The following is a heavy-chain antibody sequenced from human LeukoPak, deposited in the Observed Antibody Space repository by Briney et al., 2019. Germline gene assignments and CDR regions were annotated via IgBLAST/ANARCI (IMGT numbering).Heavy chain of an antibody. V-gene: IGHV4-59*01. CDR3: ARATNDYTSGWNYYLDV. J-gene: IGHJ6*03. CDR1: GGSISRYY. CDR2: IYFSGST. D-gene: IGHD6-19*01. Sequence: PSETLSLTCTVSGGSISRYYWSWIRQPPGKGLEYIGNIYFSGSTNYNPSLKSRVTISVDTSKRQFSLKLSSVTAADTAVYYCARATNDYTSGWNYYLDVWGKGTTVIVSS.